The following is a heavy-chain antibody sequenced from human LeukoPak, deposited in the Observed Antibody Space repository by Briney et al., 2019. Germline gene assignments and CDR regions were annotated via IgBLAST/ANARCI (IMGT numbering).Heavy chain of an antibody. CDR3: ARDPYSGAYSEGYYYYYMDV. Sequence: GGSLRLSCAASGFTFDDYGMSWVRQAPGKGLEWVSGINWNGGSTDYADSVKGRFTISRDNGKNSLYLQMNSLRAEDTAVYYCARDPYSGAYSEGYYYYYMDVWGTGTTVTVSS. CDR1: GFTFDDYG. D-gene: IGHD1-26*01. V-gene: IGHV3-20*04. CDR2: INWNGGST. J-gene: IGHJ6*03.